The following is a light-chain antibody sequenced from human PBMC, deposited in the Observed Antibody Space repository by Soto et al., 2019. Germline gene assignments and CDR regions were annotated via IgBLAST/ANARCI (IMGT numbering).Light chain of an antibody. Sequence: QSVLTQPPSVSGAPGQRVTISCTGRSSNIGAGYDVHWYQQLPGTAPKLLIYGNSNRTSGVPDRFSGSKSGTSAYLAITGLQAEDGAEYYGHSYDSSLSGWVFGGGTKLTVL. CDR3: HSYDSSLSGWV. CDR1: SSNIGAGYD. J-gene: IGLJ3*02. CDR2: GNS. V-gene: IGLV1-40*01.